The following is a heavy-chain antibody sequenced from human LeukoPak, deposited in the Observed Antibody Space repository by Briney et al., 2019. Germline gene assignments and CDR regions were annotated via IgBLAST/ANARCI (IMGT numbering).Heavy chain of an antibody. J-gene: IGHJ3*02. V-gene: IGHV4-59*01. CDR2: ISHSGST. Sequence: SETLSLTCTVSGSSIRSSYLSWIRQPPGRGLEWIGYISHSGSTNYNPSPKSRLSISANTSHNHFSLKVTSVTAADTAIYYCARGYYDSRGDSNPFDMWGQGTMVTVSS. CDR1: GSSIRSSY. D-gene: IGHD3-22*01. CDR3: ARGYYDSRGDSNPFDM.